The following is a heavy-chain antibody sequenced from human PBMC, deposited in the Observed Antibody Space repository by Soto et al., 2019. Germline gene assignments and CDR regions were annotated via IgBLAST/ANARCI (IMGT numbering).Heavy chain of an antibody. CDR1: GGTFGSYA. J-gene: IGHJ6*02. CDR3: ARSQGSSTSLEIYYYYYYGMDV. CDR2: IIPIPGTA. Sequence: QVQLVQSGAEVQKPGSSVKVSCKASGGTFGSYAISWVRQAPGQGLEWMGGIIPIPGTANYAQKFQGRVTIAADESTSTAYMELSSLRSEDTAVYHCARSQGSSTSLEIYYYYYYGMDVWGQGTTVTVSS. D-gene: IGHD2-2*01. V-gene: IGHV1-69*01.